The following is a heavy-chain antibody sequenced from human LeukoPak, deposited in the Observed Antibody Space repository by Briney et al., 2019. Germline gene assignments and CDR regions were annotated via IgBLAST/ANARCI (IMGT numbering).Heavy chain of an antibody. CDR3: ARERRYDILTGKDY. CDR1: GYAFTIYG. D-gene: IGHD3-9*01. V-gene: IGHV1-18*01. Sequence: AASVKVSCKASGYAFTIYGVSWVRQAPGQGLDWMGWISAYNGNTNYAQKLQGRVTMTTDTSTSTAYMELRSLRSDDTAVYYCARERRYDILTGKDYWGQGTLVTVSS. CDR2: ISAYNGNT. J-gene: IGHJ4*02.